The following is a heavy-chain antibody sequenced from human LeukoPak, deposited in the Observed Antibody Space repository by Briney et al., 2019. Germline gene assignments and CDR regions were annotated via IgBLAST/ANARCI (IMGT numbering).Heavy chain of an antibody. CDR2: IYHTGST. Sequence: PAETLSLTCAVSGYSISSGYYWGWIRQPPGKGLEWIGSIYHTGSTYYNPSLKSRVTISADTSKNQFSLKLSSVTAADTAVYYCASGRAGYDFWSGPTHDYWGQGMLLTVSS. V-gene: IGHV4-38-2*01. J-gene: IGHJ4*02. CDR3: ASGRAGYDFWSGPTHDY. D-gene: IGHD3-3*01. CDR1: GYSISSGYY.